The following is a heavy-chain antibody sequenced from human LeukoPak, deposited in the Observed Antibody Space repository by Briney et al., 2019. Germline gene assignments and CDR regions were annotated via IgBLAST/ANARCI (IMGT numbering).Heavy chain of an antibody. Sequence: ASVKVSCKASGGTFSSYAISWVRQAPGQGLEWMGGIIPIFATANYAQKFQGRVTITADESTSTAYMELSSLKSDDTAVYYCARVSVEGFSYYLDLWGKGTTVTISS. V-gene: IGHV1-69*13. CDR3: ARVSVEGFSYYLDL. CDR1: GGTFSSYA. CDR2: IIPIFATA. J-gene: IGHJ6*03. D-gene: IGHD3-3*01.